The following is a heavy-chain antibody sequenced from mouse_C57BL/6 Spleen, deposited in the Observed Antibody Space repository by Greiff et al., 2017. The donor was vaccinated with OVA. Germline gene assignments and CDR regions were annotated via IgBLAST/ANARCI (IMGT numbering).Heavy chain of an antibody. CDR3: ARRGYYYGSSYEGAMDY. CDR1: GFTFSDYG. D-gene: IGHD1-1*01. CDR2: ISSGSSTI. V-gene: IGHV5-17*01. J-gene: IGHJ4*01. Sequence: EVMLVESGGGLVKPGGSLKLSCAASGFTFSDYGMHWVRQAPEKGLEWVAYISSGSSTIYYADTVKGRFTISRDNAKNTLFLQMTSLRSEDTAMYYCARRGYYYGSSYEGAMDYWGQGTSVTVSS.